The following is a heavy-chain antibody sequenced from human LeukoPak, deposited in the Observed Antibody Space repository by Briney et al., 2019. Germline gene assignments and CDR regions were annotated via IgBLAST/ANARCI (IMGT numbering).Heavy chain of an antibody. CDR1: GGSISSSNW. V-gene: IGHV4-4*02. D-gene: IGHD3-10*01. J-gene: IGHJ4*02. CDR2: IYHSGST. Sequence: PSETLSLTCAVSGGSISSSNWWGWVRQPPGKGLEWIGEIYHSGSTNYNPSLKSRVTISVDKSKNQFSLKLSSVTAADTAVYYCARHVNFMSRISIVRGRKDVGFDYWGQGTLVTVSS. CDR3: ARHVNFMSRISIVRGRKDVGFDY.